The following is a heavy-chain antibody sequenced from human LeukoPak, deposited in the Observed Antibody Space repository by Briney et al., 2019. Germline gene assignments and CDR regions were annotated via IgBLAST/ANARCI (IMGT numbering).Heavy chain of an antibody. J-gene: IGHJ4*02. CDR1: GFTFSSYE. CDR2: ISSSGSTI. CDR3: ARDPGYSSGWYDY. V-gene: IGHV3-48*03. D-gene: IGHD6-19*01. Sequence: PGGSLRLSCAASGFTFSSYEMNWVRQAPGKGLEWVSYISSSGSTIYYADSVKGRFTISRDNAKNSLYLRMNSLRAEDTAVYYCARDPGYSSGWYDYWGQGTLVSVSS.